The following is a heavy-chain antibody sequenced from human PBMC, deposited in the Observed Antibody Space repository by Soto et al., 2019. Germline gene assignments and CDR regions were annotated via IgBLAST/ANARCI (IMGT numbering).Heavy chain of an antibody. CDR1: GFTFRTND. CDR3: ARGWLRRGYLDY. D-gene: IGHD5-12*01. Sequence: EEQLVESGGGLVQPGGSQRLSCAASGFTFRTNDMHWVRQAPGKGLEWVAGIGTAADTYYPDSVKGRFTISRDNAKSSLYLQMKSLRAGDTAVYYCARGWLRRGYLDYWGQGTLVTVSS. V-gene: IGHV3-13*04. J-gene: IGHJ4*02. CDR2: IGTAADT.